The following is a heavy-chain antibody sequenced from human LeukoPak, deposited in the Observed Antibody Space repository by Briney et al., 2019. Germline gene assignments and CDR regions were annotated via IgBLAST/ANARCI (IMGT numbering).Heavy chain of an antibody. Sequence: GGSLRLSCTASGFTFRRYSMSWVRQAPGKGLEWVSYISSNGYYIYYVVSLEGRFTISRDNAKNSLYLQMDGLRAEDTAMYYCAREGGTFSSNLDYFDLWGQGTLVTVSS. D-gene: IGHD6-13*01. J-gene: IGHJ4*02. CDR1: GFTFRRYS. V-gene: IGHV3-21*01. CDR3: AREGGTFSSNLDYFDL. CDR2: ISSNGYYI.